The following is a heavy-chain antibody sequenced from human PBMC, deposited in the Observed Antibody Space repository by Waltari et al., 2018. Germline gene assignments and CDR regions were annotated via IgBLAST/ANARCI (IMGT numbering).Heavy chain of an antibody. CDR2: ISSSGGTI. CDR1: GFVFSDHY. D-gene: IGHD2-8*01. CDR3: ARDLMEEARIHLWYFDL. V-gene: IGHV3-11*01. Sequence: QEQLVESGGSLVEPGGSLRLSCEASGFVFSDHYMNWVRQTPGKGLGWISYISSSGGTIHYADSVKGRFTISRDNDNNKVYLQMNSLRVEDTAVYFCARDLMEEARIHLWYFDLWGRGTLVTVSS. J-gene: IGHJ2*01.